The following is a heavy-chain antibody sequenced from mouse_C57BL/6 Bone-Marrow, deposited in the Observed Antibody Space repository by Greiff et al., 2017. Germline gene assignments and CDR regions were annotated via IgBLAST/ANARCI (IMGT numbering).Heavy chain of an antibody. CDR2: IRNKANGYTT. CDR3: GRYVYYYSSNFFDY. D-gene: IGHD1-1*01. Sequence: EVKLMESGGGLVQPGGSLSLSCAASGFTFTDYYMSWVRQPPGKALEWLGFIRNKANGYTTEYSASVKGRFTISRDNSPSILYLQINARRAEESATYYCGRYVYYYSSNFFDYWGQGTTLTVSS. V-gene: IGHV7-3*01. CDR1: GFTFTDYY. J-gene: IGHJ2*01.